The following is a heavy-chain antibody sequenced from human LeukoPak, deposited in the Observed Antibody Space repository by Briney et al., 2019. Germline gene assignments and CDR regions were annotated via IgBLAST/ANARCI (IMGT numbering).Heavy chain of an antibody. CDR1: SFTFNSYS. CDR2: IKSKDNSYAT. V-gene: IGHV3-73*01. D-gene: IGHD6-13*01. Sequence: PAVSLRLYCSASSFTFNSYSMNWLPQASGQELKWVSRIKSKDNSYATAYAASVKGRFTISRDNAKKFLYLQMNRLRAEDTAFYYCARAQDGTWYRNWFDPWGQGTLVTVSS. J-gene: IGHJ5*02. CDR3: ARAQDGTWYRNWFDP.